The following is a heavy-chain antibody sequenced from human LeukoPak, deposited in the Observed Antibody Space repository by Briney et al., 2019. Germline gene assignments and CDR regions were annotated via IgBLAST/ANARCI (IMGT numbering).Heavy chain of an antibody. CDR3: ARVGYGEAIYYGMDV. Sequence: PSETLSLTCTVSGGSISSYYWGWIRQPPGKGLEWIGSIYYSGSTYYNPSLKSRVTISVDTSKNQFSLKLSSVTAADTAVYYCARVGYGEAIYYGMDVWGQGTTVTVSS. CDR2: IYYSGST. CDR1: GGSISSYY. D-gene: IGHD3-10*01. J-gene: IGHJ6*02. V-gene: IGHV4-39*07.